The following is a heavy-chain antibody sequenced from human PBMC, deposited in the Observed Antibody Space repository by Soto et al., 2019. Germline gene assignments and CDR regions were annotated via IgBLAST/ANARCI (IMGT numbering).Heavy chain of an antibody. J-gene: IGHJ4*02. Sequence: GGSLRLSCAASGFTFSSYGMHWVRQAPGKGLEWVAVIWYDGSNKYYADSVKGRFTISRDNSKNTLYLQMNSLRAEDTAVYYCAREQDIAVAPGFDYWGQGTLVTVSS. CDR2: IWYDGSNK. CDR3: AREQDIAVAPGFDY. V-gene: IGHV3-33*01. CDR1: GFTFSSYG. D-gene: IGHD6-19*01.